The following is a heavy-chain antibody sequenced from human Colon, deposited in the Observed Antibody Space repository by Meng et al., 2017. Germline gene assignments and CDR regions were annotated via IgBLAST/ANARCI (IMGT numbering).Heavy chain of an antibody. D-gene: IGHD1/OR15-1a*01. CDR2: ISHDGRT. Sequence: QLQLQESGSRLVKPSQTLSLTCAVPGDSVTTTLSSWSWIRQSPGKGLEWIGEISHDGRTNYNPSLKSRVAISADRSKNHFSLIVTSVTAADTASYYCGTTGINYCPIHYWGQGTLVTVSS. CDR3: GTTGINYCPIHY. J-gene: IGHJ4*02. V-gene: IGHV4-30-2*06. CDR1: GDSVTTTLSS.